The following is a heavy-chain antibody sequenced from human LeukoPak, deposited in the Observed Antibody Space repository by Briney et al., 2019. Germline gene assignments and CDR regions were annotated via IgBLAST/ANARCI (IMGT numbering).Heavy chain of an antibody. V-gene: IGHV1-24*01. Sequence: GASVKVSCKVSGYSLTELSMHWVRQAPGKGLEWMGGFDPEDGETIYAQKFQGRVTMTEDTSTDTAYMELSSLRSEDTAVYYCATDRSNGYYDILTGYSAGYGMDVWGQGTTVTVSS. CDR3: ATDRSNGYYDILTGYSAGYGMDV. J-gene: IGHJ6*02. CDR2: FDPEDGET. D-gene: IGHD3-9*01. CDR1: GYSLTELS.